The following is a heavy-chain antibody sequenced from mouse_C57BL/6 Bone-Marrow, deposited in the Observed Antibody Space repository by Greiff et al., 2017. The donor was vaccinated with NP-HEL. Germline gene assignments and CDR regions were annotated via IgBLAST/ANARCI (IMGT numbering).Heavy chain of an antibody. J-gene: IGHJ4*01. CDR2: ISDGGSYT. V-gene: IGHV5-4*01. CDR3: ARDRGVTTKAMDD. CDR1: GFTFSSYA. D-gene: IGHD2-2*01. Sequence: EVQLVESGGGLVKPGGSLKLSCAASGFTFSSYAMSWVRQTPEKRLEWVATISDGGSYTYYPDNVKGRFTISRDNAKNNLYLQMSHLKSEDTAMYYCARDRGVTTKAMDDWGQGTSVTVSS.